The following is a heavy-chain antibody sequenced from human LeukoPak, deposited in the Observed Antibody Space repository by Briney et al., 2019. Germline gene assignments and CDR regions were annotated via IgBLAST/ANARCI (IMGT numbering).Heavy chain of an antibody. Sequence: GGSLRLSCVASGFIFRSYGMHWVRQAPGKGLEWVAVIWYDGSNKYYADSVKGRFTISRDNSKNTLSLQMNSLRAEDTAVYYCARSFGYCTNGICSFDYWGQGTLVTVSS. V-gene: IGHV3-33*01. D-gene: IGHD2-8*01. J-gene: IGHJ4*02. CDR2: IWYDGSNK. CDR1: GFIFRSYG. CDR3: ARSFGYCTNGICSFDY.